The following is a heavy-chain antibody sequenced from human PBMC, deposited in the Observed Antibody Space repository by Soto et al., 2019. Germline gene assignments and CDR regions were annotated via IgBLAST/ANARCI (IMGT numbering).Heavy chain of an antibody. V-gene: IGHV1-3*01. Sequence: ASVKVSCKACGYTFTSYDMHWVRQAPGQGLEWMGWINAGNGNTKYSQKFQGRVTITRDTSASTAYMELSSLRSEDTAVYYCARGFCSGGSCNWFDPWGQGTLVTVS. CDR1: GYTFTSYD. CDR2: INAGNGNT. D-gene: IGHD2-15*01. J-gene: IGHJ5*02. CDR3: ARGFCSGGSCNWFDP.